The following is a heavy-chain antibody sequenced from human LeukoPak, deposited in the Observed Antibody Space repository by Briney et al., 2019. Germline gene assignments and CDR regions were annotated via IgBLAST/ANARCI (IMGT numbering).Heavy chain of an antibody. V-gene: IGHV3-11*01. CDR1: GFTFRNYY. J-gene: IGHJ6*02. CDR3: AKDLRAWYYDPNGNYFSYGMDV. D-gene: IGHD3-16*01. Sequence: GGSLRLSCAASGFTFRNYYMSWIRQAPGKGLEWVAHIGASGSTIYYADSVKGRFTISRDNAKNSLFLQMNSLRAEDTAVYYCAKDLRAWYYDPNGNYFSYGMDVWGQGTTVAVSS. CDR2: IGASGSTI.